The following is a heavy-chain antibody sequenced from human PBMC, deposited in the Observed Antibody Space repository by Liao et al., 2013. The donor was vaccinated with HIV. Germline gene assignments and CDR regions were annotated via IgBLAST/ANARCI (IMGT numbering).Heavy chain of an antibody. D-gene: IGHD6-6*01. CDR1: GGSISSGSYY. J-gene: IGHJ3*02. V-gene: IGHV4-61*02. CDR2: IYTSGST. CDR3: ARDISSSWTDGFDI. Sequence: QVQLQESGPGLVKPSQTLSLTCTVSGGSISSGSYYWSWIRQPAGKGLEWIGRIYTSGSTNYNPSLKSRVTISIDASKNQFSLKLNSVTAADTAIYYCARDISSSWTDGFDIWGQGTMVTVSS.